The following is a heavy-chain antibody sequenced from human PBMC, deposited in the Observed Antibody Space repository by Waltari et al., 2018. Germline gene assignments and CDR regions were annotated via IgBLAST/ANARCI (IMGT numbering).Heavy chain of an antibody. J-gene: IGHJ5*02. CDR1: GYTFTGYY. CDR3: ASQLATITPAGFDP. Sequence: QVQLVQSGAEVKKPGASVKVSCKASGYTFTGYYMHWVRQAPGQGLEWMGRFNPTRCGKNYAQKFQGRVTMTRDTSISTAYMELSRLRSDDTAVYYCASQLATITPAGFDPWGQGTLVTVSS. CDR2: FNPTRCGK. V-gene: IGHV1-2*06. D-gene: IGHD5-12*01.